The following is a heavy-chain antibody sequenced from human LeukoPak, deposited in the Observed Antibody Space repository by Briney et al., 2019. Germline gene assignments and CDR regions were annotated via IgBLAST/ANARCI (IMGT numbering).Heavy chain of an antibody. V-gene: IGHV3-23*01. CDR1: GFTFSSYG. CDR2: ISGSGGST. J-gene: IGHJ4*02. Sequence: GGPLRLSCASSGFTFSSYGMSWVRQAPGKGLEWVSAISGSGGSTYYADSVKGRFTISRDNSKNTLYLQMNSLRAEDTAVYYCAKDHHSSIAAALDYWGQGTLVTVSS. D-gene: IGHD6-13*01. CDR3: AKDHHSSIAAALDY.